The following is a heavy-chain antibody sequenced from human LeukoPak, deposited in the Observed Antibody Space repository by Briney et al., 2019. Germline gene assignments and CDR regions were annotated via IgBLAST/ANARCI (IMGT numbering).Heavy chain of an antibody. Sequence: SETLSLTCIVSGVSISSSYYYWGWIRQPPGKGLEWIGSIYYSGSTYYNSSLKSRVTISIDTSKNQVSLSLTSMTAADTAVYYCAKSGGYGLIDYWGQGTLVTVSS. CDR2: IYYSGST. CDR3: AKSGGYGLIDY. D-gene: IGHD1-26*01. V-gene: IGHV4-39*01. J-gene: IGHJ4*01. CDR1: GVSISSSYYY.